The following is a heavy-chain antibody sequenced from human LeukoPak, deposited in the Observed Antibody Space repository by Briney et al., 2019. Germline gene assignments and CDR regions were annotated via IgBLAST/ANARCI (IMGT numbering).Heavy chain of an antibody. J-gene: IGHJ4*02. D-gene: IGHD2-2*01. CDR3: ARDSEDIVVVPAANPYYFDY. CDR2: IWYDGSNK. CDR1: GFTFSSYG. V-gene: IGHV3-33*01. Sequence: GGSLRLSCAASGFTFSSYGMHWVCQAPGKGLEWVAVIWYDGSNKYYGDSVKGRFPISRDNAKNSLYLQMNSLRAEDTAVYYCARDSEDIVVVPAANPYYFDYWGQGTLVTVSS.